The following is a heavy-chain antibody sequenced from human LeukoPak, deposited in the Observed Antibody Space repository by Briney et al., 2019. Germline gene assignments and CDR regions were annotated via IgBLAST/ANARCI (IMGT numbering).Heavy chain of an antibody. CDR3: ARDYRYDILTGTNWLDP. J-gene: IGHJ5*02. Sequence: ASVKVSCKASGGTFSSYAISWVRQAPGQGLEWMGGIIPIFGTANYAQKFQGRVTITAGKSTSTAYMELSSLRSEDTAVYYCARDYRYDILTGTNWLDPWGQGTLVTVSS. D-gene: IGHD3-9*01. CDR2: IIPIFGTA. V-gene: IGHV1-69*06. CDR1: GGTFSSYA.